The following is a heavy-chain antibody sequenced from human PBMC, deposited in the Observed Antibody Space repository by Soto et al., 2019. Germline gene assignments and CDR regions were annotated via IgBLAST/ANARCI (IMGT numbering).Heavy chain of an antibody. CDR1: GGSISSYY. Sequence: SETLSLTCTVSGGSISSYYWSWIRQPPGKGLEWIGYIYYSGSTNYNPSLKSRVTISVDTSKNQFSLKLSSVTAADTAVYYCGRQHSSGYYYNAFDIWAKGQWSPSPQ. CDR2: IYYSGST. J-gene: IGHJ3*02. CDR3: GRQHSSGYYYNAFDI. V-gene: IGHV4-59*08. D-gene: IGHD3-22*01.